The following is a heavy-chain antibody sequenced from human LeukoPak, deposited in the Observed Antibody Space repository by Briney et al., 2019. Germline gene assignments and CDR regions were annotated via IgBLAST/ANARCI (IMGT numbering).Heavy chain of an antibody. CDR2: INPNSGGT. Sequence: GASVKVSCKASGYTFTSYYMHWVRQAPGQGLEWMGRINPNSGGTNYAQKFQGRVTMTRDTSISTAYMELSRLRSDDTAVYYCARESGGWSEFDYWGQGTLVTVSS. D-gene: IGHD6-19*01. CDR3: ARESGGWSEFDY. V-gene: IGHV1-2*06. CDR1: GYTFTSYY. J-gene: IGHJ4*02.